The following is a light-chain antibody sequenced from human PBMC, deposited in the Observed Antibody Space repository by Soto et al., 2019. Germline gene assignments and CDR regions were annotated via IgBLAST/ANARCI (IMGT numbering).Light chain of an antibody. CDR1: SSDVGGYSY. Sequence: QSVLTQPASVSGSPGQSIAISCTGTSSDVGGYSYVSWYQQQPGKAPKLVISDVSNRPSWVSDRFSGSKPGNTASLTISGLQTEDEADYYCASYSTSSTYVFGTGTKLTVL. CDR2: DVS. J-gene: IGLJ1*01. V-gene: IGLV2-14*01. CDR3: ASYSTSSTYV.